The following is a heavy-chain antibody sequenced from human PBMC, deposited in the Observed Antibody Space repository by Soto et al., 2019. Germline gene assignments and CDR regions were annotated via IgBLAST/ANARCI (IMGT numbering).Heavy chain of an antibody. D-gene: IGHD3-10*01. CDR3: AKDCEVVWFGELFNYYYYGMDG. CDR1: GFTFSSYA. V-gene: IGHV3-23*01. J-gene: IGHJ6*02. CDR2: ISGSGGST. Sequence: PGGSMRLSCAASGFTFSSYAMSWVRQAPGKGLEWISAISGSGGSTYYADSVKGRFTISRDNSKNTLYLQMNSLRAEDTAVYYCAKDCEVVWFGELFNYYYYGMDGWGQGTTVTVSS.